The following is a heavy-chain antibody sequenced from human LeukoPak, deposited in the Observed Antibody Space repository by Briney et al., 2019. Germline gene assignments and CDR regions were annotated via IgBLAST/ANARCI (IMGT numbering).Heavy chain of an antibody. J-gene: IGHJ3*02. D-gene: IGHD1-26*01. CDR3: AKKTIVGATVDAFDI. CDR2: IRYDGSNK. V-gene: IGHV3-30*02. Sequence: GGSLRLSCAASGFTFSSYGMHWVRQAPGKGLEWVAFIRYDGSNKYYADSVKGRFTISRDNSKNTLYLQMNSLRAEDTAVYYCAKKTIVGATVDAFDIWGQGTMVTVSS. CDR1: GFTFSSYG.